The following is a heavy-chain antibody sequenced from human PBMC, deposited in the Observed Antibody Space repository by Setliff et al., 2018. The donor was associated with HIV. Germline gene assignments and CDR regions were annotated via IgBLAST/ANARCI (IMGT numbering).Heavy chain of an antibody. CDR3: ARGRVTLNGVAAGHHYMDV. D-gene: IGHD3-3*01. J-gene: IGHJ6*03. CDR1: GSFIGTYY. Sequence: SETLSLTCTVSGSFIGTYYWSWIRQAPGKGLEWIGSVYYTGSTNYNPSLESRVTMSVDTSKNQFSLRLMSLTAADTAIYYCARGRVTLNGVAAGHHYMDVWGKGNTVTVSS. CDR2: VYYTGST. V-gene: IGHV4-59*13.